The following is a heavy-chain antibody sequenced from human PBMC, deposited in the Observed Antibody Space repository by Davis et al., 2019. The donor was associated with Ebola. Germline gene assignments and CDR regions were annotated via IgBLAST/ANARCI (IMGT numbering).Heavy chain of an antibody. CDR3: ARQGTTSWDY. CDR2: IFPDDSDA. CDR1: GYGFTNYW. D-gene: IGHD2-2*01. Sequence: GESLKISCKGSGYGFTNYWIRWVRQMPGQGLEWMGFIFPDDSDATYSPSFQGQVTFSVDKSIRTAYLHWNSLKASDTATYYCARQGTTSWDYWGQGTLVTVSS. V-gene: IGHV5-51*01. J-gene: IGHJ4*02.